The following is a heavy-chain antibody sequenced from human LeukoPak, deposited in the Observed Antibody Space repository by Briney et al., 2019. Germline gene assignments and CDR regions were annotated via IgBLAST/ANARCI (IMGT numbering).Heavy chain of an antibody. J-gene: IGHJ4*02. CDR1: GGSFSGYY. V-gene: IGHV4-34*01. D-gene: IGHD5-18*01. CDR3: ARGLHPLRGYSYGYVY. Sequence: SETLSLTCAVYGGSFSGYYWSWIRQPPGKGLEWIGEINHSGSTNYSPSLKSRVTISVDTSKNQFSLKLSSVTAADTAVYYCARGLHPLRGYSYGYVYWGQGTLVTVSS. CDR2: INHSGST.